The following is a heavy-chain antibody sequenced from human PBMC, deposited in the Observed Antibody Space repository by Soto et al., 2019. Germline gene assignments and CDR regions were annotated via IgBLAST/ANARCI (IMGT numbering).Heavy chain of an antibody. D-gene: IGHD6-13*01. CDR3: AREGVTAAVYWFDP. CDR2: ISAYNGNT. J-gene: IGHJ5*02. CDR1: GGTFSSYA. Sequence: ASVKVSCKASGGTFSSYAISWVRQAPGQGLEWMGWISAYNGNTNYAQKLQGRVTMTTDTSTSTAYMELRSLRSDDTAVYYCAREGVTAAVYWFDPWGQGTLVTVSS. V-gene: IGHV1-18*01.